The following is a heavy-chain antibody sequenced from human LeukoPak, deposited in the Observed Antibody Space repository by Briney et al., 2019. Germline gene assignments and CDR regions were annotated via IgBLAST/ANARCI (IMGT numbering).Heavy chain of an antibody. CDR1: GFTFSSYS. Sequence: KTGGSLRLSCAASGFTFSSYSMNWVRQAPGKGVEWVSSISSSSSYIYYADSVKRRFTISRDNAKNSLYLQMNSLRAEDTAVYYCAGGGIAAAGADNWFDPWGQGTLVTVSS. J-gene: IGHJ5*02. D-gene: IGHD6-13*01. CDR3: AGGGIAAAGADNWFDP. V-gene: IGHV3-21*01. CDR2: ISSSSSYI.